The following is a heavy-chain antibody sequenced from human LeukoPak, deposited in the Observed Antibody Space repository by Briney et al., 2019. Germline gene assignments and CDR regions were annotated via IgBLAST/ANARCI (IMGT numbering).Heavy chain of an antibody. D-gene: IGHD5-24*01. J-gene: IGHJ4*02. V-gene: IGHV3-53*01. CDR3: ARSKRWPNFYFDY. Sequence: GGSLRLSCTVSGFTVSSNSMSWVRQAPGKGLEWVSFIYSDNTHYSDSVKGRFTISRDNSKNTLYLQMNSLRAEDTAIYYCARSKRWPNFYFDYWGQGTLVTVSS. CDR1: GFTVSSNS. CDR2: IYSDNT.